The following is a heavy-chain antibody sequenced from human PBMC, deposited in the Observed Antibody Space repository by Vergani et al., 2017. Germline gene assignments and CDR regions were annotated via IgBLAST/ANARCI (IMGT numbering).Heavy chain of an antibody. D-gene: IGHD7-27*01. V-gene: IGHV4-4*07. CDR3: ATGAGPFDI. CDR2: LCPSGST. CDR1: GAPISYWC. J-gene: IGHJ4*02. Sequence: QVRLEESGPGLVKPSETLSLTFSASGAPISYWCWSWLRQPAGKGLEWIGRLCPSGSTNYKPSLKSRVTMSIDTSKNQFSLKLTSVTAADTAVYYCATGAGPFDIWGQGTLVTVSS.